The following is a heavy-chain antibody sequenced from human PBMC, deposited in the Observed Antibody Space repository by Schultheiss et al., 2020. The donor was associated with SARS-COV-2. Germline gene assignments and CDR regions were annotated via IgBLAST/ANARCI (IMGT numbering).Heavy chain of an antibody. V-gene: IGHV4-59*01. Sequence: SETLSLTCTVSGGSISSYYWSWIRQPPGKGLEWIGYIYYGGSTNYKPSLKSRVTISGDMSNNQISLKLSSVTAADTAVYYCASTRLYCSSTSCSHYWGQGTLVTVSS. CDR2: IYYGGST. D-gene: IGHD2-2*01. CDR1: GGSISSYY. J-gene: IGHJ4*02. CDR3: ASTRLYCSSTSCSHY.